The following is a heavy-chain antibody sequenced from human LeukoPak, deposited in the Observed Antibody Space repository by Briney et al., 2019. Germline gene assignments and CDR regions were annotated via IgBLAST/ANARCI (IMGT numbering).Heavy chain of an antibody. V-gene: IGHV4-39*07. Sequence: PSETLSLTCTVSGGSISSSAYYWGWIRQPPGKGLEWIGSISYSGGTYYNPSLKSRVTISVDTSKNQFSLKLSSVTAADTAVYYCARGGYYYGMDVWGQGTTVTVSS. CDR2: ISYSGGT. CDR3: ARGGYYYGMDV. J-gene: IGHJ6*02. CDR1: GGSISSSAYY.